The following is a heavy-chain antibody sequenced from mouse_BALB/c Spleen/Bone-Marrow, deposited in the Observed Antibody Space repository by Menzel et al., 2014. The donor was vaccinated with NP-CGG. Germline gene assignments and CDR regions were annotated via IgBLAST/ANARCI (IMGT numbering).Heavy chain of an antibody. Sequence: VQLQESGAELARSGASVKMSCRASGYTFTTYTMHWVKQRPGQGLEWIGYINPSSGYTYYNQKFKDKATLTADKSSSAAYLQLSSLTSEDSAVYYCARVYGNYDAMDYWGQGTPVTVSS. D-gene: IGHD2-1*01. V-gene: IGHV1-4*01. CDR2: INPSSGYT. CDR3: ARVYGNYDAMDY. CDR1: GYTFTTYT. J-gene: IGHJ4*01.